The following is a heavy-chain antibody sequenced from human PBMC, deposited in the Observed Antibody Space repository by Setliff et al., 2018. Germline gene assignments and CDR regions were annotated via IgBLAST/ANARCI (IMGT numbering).Heavy chain of an antibody. Sequence: GGSRRLSCAASGFTFSDYYMSWIRQAPGKGLEWVSYISSSGSTIYYADSVKGRFTISRDNSKNTLYLQMNSLRAEDTAVYYCATVTEPLRLGELSFDYWGQGTLVTVSS. J-gene: IGHJ4*02. CDR3: ATVTEPLRLGELSFDY. V-gene: IGHV3-11*01. CDR1: GFTFSDYY. CDR2: ISSSGSTI. D-gene: IGHD3-16*02.